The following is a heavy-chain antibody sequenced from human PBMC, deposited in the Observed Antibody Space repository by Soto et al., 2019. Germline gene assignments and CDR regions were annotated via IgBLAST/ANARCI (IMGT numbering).Heavy chain of an antibody. D-gene: IGHD3-3*01. CDR3: ARSFTKSRRGGVAFDY. CDR2: IIPFDGTT. CDR1: GGTINSFA. V-gene: IGHV1-69*01. J-gene: IGHJ4*02. Sequence: QVQLVQSGAEVKKPGSSVKVSCTTSGGTINSFAINWVRQAPGQGLEWMGGIIPFDGTTNYAEKFQGRVTITADASTSTAYMDLSSLRSDDTAVYYCARSFTKSRRGGVAFDYGGQGTLLTVSP.